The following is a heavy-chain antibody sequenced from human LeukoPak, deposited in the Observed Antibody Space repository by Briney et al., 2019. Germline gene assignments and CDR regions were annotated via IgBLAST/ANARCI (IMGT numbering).Heavy chain of an antibody. Sequence: GGSLRLSCAASGFTFSSYGMHWVRQAPGKGLEWVAVIWYDGSNKYYADSVKGRFTISRDNSKNTLYLQMNGLRAEDTAVYYCARTTMTTSYHYYGMDVWGQGTTVTVSS. CDR3: ARTTMTTSYHYYGMDV. D-gene: IGHD4-17*01. CDR2: IWYDGSNK. CDR1: GFTFSSYG. V-gene: IGHV3-33*01. J-gene: IGHJ6*02.